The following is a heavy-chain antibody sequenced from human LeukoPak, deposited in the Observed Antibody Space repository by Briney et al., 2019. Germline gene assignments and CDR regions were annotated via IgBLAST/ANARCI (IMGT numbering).Heavy chain of an antibody. V-gene: IGHV6-1*01. Sequence: SQTLSLTCAISGDSVSSNSAAWNWIRQSPSRGLEWLGRTYYRSKWYNDYAVSVKSRIIINPDTSKNQFSLQLTSVTLDDTAVYYCAKAQPLRQAEHCSGGRCYWPFWLDPWGQGTLVTVSS. D-gene: IGHD2-15*01. J-gene: IGHJ5*02. CDR1: GDSVSSNSAA. CDR3: AKAQPLRQAEHCSGGRCYWPFWLDP. CDR2: TYYRSKWYN.